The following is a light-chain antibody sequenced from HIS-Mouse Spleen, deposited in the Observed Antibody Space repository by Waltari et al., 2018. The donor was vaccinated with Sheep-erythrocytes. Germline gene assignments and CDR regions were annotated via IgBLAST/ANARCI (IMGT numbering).Light chain of an antibody. J-gene: IGLJ3*02. CDR2: DVR. CDR1: SSDVGGYNY. CDR3: CSYAGSYTFWV. Sequence: QSALTQPRSVSGSPGQSVTISCTVTSSDVGGYNYVSWYQQHPGKAPKLMIYDVRKRPSGVPDRFSGSKSGNTASLTIAGLQAEDEADYYCCSYAGSYTFWVFGGGTKLTVL. V-gene: IGLV2-11*01.